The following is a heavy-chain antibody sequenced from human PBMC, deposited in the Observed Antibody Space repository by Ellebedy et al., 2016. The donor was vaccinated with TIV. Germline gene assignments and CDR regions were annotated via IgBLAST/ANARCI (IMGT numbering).Heavy chain of an antibody. CDR1: GFTFSNYA. D-gene: IGHD2-21*02. J-gene: IGHJ4*02. V-gene: IGHV3-23*05. CDR3: AKDRTSGDGYWVFDR. Sequence: PGGSLRLSCVASGFTFSNYAMSWVRQAPGKGLEWVSGIVGSGAEKYADSVKGRFTISRDNSKRTVDLQMRSVRDEDTAVYFCAKDRTSGDGYWVFDRWGQGTMVSVSS. CDR2: IVGSGA.